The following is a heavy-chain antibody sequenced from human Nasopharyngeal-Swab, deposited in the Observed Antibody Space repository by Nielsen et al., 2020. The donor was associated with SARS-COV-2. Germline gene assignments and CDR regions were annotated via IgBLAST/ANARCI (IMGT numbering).Heavy chain of an antibody. V-gene: IGHV3-48*02. CDR3: ASPSSPGGY. Sequence: WIRQPPGKGLEWVSYISSSSTIYYADSVKGRFTISRDNAKNSLYLQMNSLRDEDTAVYYCASPSSPGGYWGQGTLGTVSS. CDR2: ISSSSTI. D-gene: IGHD6-6*01. J-gene: IGHJ4*02.